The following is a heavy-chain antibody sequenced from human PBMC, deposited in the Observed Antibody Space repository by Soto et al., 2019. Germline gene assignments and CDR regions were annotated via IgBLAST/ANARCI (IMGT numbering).Heavy chain of an antibody. CDR2: ISAYNGNT. CDR1: GYAITNYG. D-gene: IGHD6-13*01. Sequence: ASVKVSWKASGYAITNYGVSWVRQAPGQGLEWMGWISAYNGNTNYAQKLQGRVTMTTDTSTSTVYMELGSLRSEDTAVYYFARDRIAAPGTQRQPNLDYWGQGTLVTVSS. V-gene: IGHV1-18*01. J-gene: IGHJ4*02. CDR3: ARDRIAAPGTQRQPNLDY.